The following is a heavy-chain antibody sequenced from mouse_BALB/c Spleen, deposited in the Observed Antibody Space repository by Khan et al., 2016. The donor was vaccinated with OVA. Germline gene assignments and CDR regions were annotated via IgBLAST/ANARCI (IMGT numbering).Heavy chain of an antibody. Sequence: EVQLQASGPGLVKPSQSLSLTCTVTGYSITSGYGWNWIRQFPGNKLEWMGYISYSGSTNYNPSLKSRISITRDTSKNQFFLQLNSVTTKDTATDYCAITARIKYWGQGTTLTVSA. J-gene: IGHJ2*01. CDR1: GYSITSGYG. D-gene: IGHD1-2*01. CDR3: AITARIKY. V-gene: IGHV3-2*02. CDR2: ISYSGST.